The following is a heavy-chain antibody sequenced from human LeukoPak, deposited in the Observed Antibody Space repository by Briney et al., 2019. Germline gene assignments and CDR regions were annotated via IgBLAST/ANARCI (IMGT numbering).Heavy chain of an antibody. CDR3: ARGRGGYSNFNYYYYYMDV. CDR2: IYYSGST. J-gene: IGHJ6*03. V-gene: IGHV4-59*01. D-gene: IGHD4-11*01. Sequence: SETLSLTCTVSGGSISSYYWSWIRQPPGKGLEWIGDIYYSGSTNYNPSLKSRVTISVDTSKNQFSLKLSSVTAADTAVYYCARGRGGYSNFNYYYYYMDVWGKGTTVTVSS. CDR1: GGSISSYY.